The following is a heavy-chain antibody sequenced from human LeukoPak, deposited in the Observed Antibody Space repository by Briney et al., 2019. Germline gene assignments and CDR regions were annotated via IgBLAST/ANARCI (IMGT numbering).Heavy chain of an antibody. CDR1: GFTVSSNY. Sequence: GGSLRLSCAASGFTVSSNYMSWVRQAPGKGLEWVSVIYSGGSTYYADSVEGRFTISRDNSKNTLYLQMNSLRAEDTAVYYCSLTDSSSCPGGYWGQGTLVTVSS. D-gene: IGHD6-13*01. V-gene: IGHV3-53*01. CDR3: SLTDSSSCPGGY. J-gene: IGHJ4*02. CDR2: IYSGGST.